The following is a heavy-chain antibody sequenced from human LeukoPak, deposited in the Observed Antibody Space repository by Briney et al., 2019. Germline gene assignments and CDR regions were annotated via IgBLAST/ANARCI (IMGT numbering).Heavy chain of an antibody. J-gene: IGHJ4*02. CDR3: ASCGDYYDSSGYYVPSYFDY. D-gene: IGHD3-22*01. V-gene: IGHV4-38-2*02. Sequence: SETLSLTCIVSADAITSHYYWGWIRQPPGKGGKGLEWIASVYHSGANYVNPSLKSRVTTSVDTSKSHFYLTLTSVTAADTAVYFCASCGDYYDSSGYYVPSYFDYWGQGTLVTVSS. CDR2: VYHSGAN. CDR1: ADAITSHYY.